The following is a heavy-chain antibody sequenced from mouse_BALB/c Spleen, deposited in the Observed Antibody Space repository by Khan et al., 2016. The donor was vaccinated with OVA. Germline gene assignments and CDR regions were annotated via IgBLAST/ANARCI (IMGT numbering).Heavy chain of an antibody. CDR3: ARDRIDY. Sequence: QVQLKQSGAELAKPGASVKMSCKASGYTFTTYWMHWVKQRPGQGLEWIGYINPTSGFTDYNQKFTDKATLTADNSSSTAYMQLSSLTSDDSAVYYSARDRIDYWGQGTTLTVSS. J-gene: IGHJ2*01. V-gene: IGHV1-7*01. CDR1: GYTFTTYW. CDR2: INPTSGFT.